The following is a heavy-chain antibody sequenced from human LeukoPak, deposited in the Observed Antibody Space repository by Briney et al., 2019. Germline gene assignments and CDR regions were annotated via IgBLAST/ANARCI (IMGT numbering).Heavy chain of an antibody. V-gene: IGHV3-30*18. CDR2: ISYDGSNK. CDR3: AKDNEAGGNDAFDI. J-gene: IGHJ3*02. D-gene: IGHD3-16*01. CDR1: GFTFSSYG. Sequence: GRSLRLSCAASGFTFSSYGMHWVRQAPGKGLEWVAVISYDGSNKCYADSVKGRFTISRDNSKNTLYLQMNSLRAEDTAVYYCAKDNEAGGNDAFDIWGQGTMVTVSS.